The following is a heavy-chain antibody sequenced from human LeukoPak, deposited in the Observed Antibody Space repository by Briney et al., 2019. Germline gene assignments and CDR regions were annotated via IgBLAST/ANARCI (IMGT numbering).Heavy chain of an antibody. Sequence: GSLRLSCAASGFTVSSNYMSWVCQAPGKGLEWVSVIYSGGSTYYADSVKGRFTISRDNSKNTLYLQMNSLRAEDTAVYYCARDRGAYYYDSSGYYYWGQGTLVTVSS. J-gene: IGHJ4*02. CDR1: GFTVSSNY. D-gene: IGHD3-22*01. CDR3: ARDRGAYYYDSSGYYY. V-gene: IGHV3-66*01. CDR2: IYSGGST.